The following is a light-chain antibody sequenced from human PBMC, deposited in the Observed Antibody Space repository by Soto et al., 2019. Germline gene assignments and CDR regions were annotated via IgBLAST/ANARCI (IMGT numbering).Light chain of an antibody. Sequence: DIVMTQSPATLSVSPGERATLSCRASQNINSNLAWYQQIPGQAPRLLLFGASTRATGIPARLSGSGSGTEFTLTISSLQSEDFAVYYCQQYHIWPPARTFGQGTKVDIK. V-gene: IGKV3-15*01. J-gene: IGKJ1*01. CDR1: QNINSN. CDR3: QQYHIWPPART. CDR2: GAS.